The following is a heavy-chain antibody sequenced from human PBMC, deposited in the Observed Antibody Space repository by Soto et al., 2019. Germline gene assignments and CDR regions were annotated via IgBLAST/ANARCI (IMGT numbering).Heavy chain of an antibody. CDR2: ISSSGSTI. CDR3: ARDDMLVVPAATPYYYYGMDV. V-gene: IGHV3-48*03. J-gene: IGHJ6*02. D-gene: IGHD2-2*01. Sequence: GGSLRVSCAASGFNFSSYEMNWVRQAPGKGLEWVSYISSSGSTIYYADSVKGRFTISRDNAKNSLYLQMNSLRAEDTAVYYFARDDMLVVPAATPYYYYGMDVWGQGTTVTVSS. CDR1: GFNFSSYE.